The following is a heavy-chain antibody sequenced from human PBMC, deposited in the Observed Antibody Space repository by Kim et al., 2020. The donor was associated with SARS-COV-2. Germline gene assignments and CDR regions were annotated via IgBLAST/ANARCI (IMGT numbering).Heavy chain of an antibody. Sequence: SETLSLTCAVYGGSFSGYYWSWIRQPPGKGLEWIGEINHSGSTNYNPSLKSRVTISVDTSKNQFSLKLSSVTAADTAVYYCARRYYDFWSGYYSDYWGQGTLVTVSS. CDR3: ARRYYDFWSGYYSDY. CDR2: INHSGST. V-gene: IGHV4-34*01. D-gene: IGHD3-3*01. J-gene: IGHJ4*02. CDR1: GGSFSGYY.